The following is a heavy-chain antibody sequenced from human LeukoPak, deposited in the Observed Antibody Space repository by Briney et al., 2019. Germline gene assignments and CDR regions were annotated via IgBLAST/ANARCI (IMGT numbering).Heavy chain of an antibody. CDR1: GYTFTGYY. V-gene: IGHV1-2*02. CDR2: INPNSGDT. D-gene: IGHD2-21*01. J-gene: IGHJ4*02. CDR3: TRDLHSTFDY. Sequence: ASVRVSCKASGYTFTGYYMHWVRQTPGQGLEWMRWINPNSGDTNYAQKFQGRVTMTRDTSISTAYKELSRRRSDDTDVYYCTRDLHSTFDYWGKGTLVTVSS.